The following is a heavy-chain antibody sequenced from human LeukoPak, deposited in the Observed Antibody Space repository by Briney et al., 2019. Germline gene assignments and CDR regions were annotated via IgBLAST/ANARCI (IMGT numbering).Heavy chain of an antibody. CDR3: ARGGYSSSWGLMAIFDY. J-gene: IGHJ4*02. CDR2: IKQDGSEK. CDR1: GFTFSSYW. V-gene: IGHV3-7*01. D-gene: IGHD6-13*01. Sequence: PGGSLRLSCAASGFTFSSYWMSWVRQAPGKGLEWVANIKQDGSEKYYVDSVKGRFTISRDNAKNSLYLQMNSLRAEDTAVYYCARGGYSSSWGLMAIFDYWGQGTLVTVSS.